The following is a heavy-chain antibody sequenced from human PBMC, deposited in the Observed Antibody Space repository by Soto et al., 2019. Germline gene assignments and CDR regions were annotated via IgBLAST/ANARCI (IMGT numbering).Heavy chain of an antibody. D-gene: IGHD3-9*01. V-gene: IGHV4-39*01. J-gene: IGHJ4*02. CDR2: VYYSGST. CDR3: GRLEGLAKISYYFAY. Sequence: QLQLQESGPGLVKPSETLSLTCTVSGGSVSSSSYDWGWVRQPPWKGLEWIGSVYYSGSTYYNPSLECRGTISGDKSKNQFSLKLMSLSAADTAVYSCGRLEGLAKISYYFAYWGQGALVTVSS. CDR1: GGSVSSSSYD.